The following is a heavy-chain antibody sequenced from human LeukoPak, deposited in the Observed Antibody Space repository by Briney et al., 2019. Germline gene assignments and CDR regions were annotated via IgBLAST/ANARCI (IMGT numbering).Heavy chain of an antibody. CDR3: ARDGAYGDYDY. V-gene: IGHV3-64*01. Sequence: GGSLRLSCAASGFTFDCYVMHRVRQAPGKGLEYVSAISSNGDSTYYANSVKGRFTISRDNSKNTVYLQMGSLRPEDMAVYYCARDGAYGDYDYWGQGTLVTVSS. D-gene: IGHD4-17*01. CDR1: GFTFDCYV. CDR2: ISSNGDST. J-gene: IGHJ4*02.